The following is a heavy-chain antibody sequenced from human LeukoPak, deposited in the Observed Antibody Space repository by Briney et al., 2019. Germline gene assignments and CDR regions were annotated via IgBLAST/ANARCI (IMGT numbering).Heavy chain of an antibody. CDR2: IYTSGST. D-gene: IGHD4-17*01. V-gene: IGHV4-61*02. Sequence: DPSQTLSLTCTVSGGSISSGSYYWSWIRQPAGKGLEWIGRIYTSGSTNYNPSLKSRVTISVDTSKKQFSLKLSSVTAADTAVYYCARGAGYSDPHYFDYWGQGTLVTVSS. CDR3: ARGAGYSDPHYFDY. J-gene: IGHJ4*02. CDR1: GGSISSGSYY.